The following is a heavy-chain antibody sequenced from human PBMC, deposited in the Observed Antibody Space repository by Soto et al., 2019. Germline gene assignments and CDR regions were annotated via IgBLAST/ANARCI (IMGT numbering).Heavy chain of an antibody. Sequence: VQLVESGGGVVQPGRSLRLSCAASGFTVSDYAMHWVRQAPGKGLEWVAVVSHDGRNTHYADSVKGRFTISRDSFKITVSMEMTSLRAEDTAVYYCAKGGRQWLVTSDFNYWGQGALVTVSS. CDR3: AKGGRQWLVTSDFNY. CDR2: VSHDGRNT. CDR1: GFTVSDYA. V-gene: IGHV3-30*18. D-gene: IGHD6-19*01. J-gene: IGHJ4*02.